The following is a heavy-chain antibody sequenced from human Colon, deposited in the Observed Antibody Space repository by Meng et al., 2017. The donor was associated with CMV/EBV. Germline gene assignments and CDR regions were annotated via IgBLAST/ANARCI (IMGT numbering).Heavy chain of an antibody. CDR3: VTEGVSRFFDS. CDR2: ISLHNGDT. J-gene: IGHJ4*02. CDR1: GNTLNGYY. V-gene: IGHV1-2*02. Sequence: ASVKVSCKASGNTLNGYYVHWVRQAPGQGLKWMGWISLHNGDTNYARNLQGRVTMTRDTSTTTVYMELTRLTSDDTAVYYCVTEGVSRFFDSWGQGTLVTVSS. D-gene: IGHD3-3*01.